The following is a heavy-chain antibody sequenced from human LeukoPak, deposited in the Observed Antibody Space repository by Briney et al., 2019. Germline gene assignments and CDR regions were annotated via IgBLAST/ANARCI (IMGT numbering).Heavy chain of an antibody. CDR3: ATYHYYDSSGTYFDY. Sequence: ASVKVSCKASGYTFTGYYMHWVRQAPGQGLEWMGWINPNSGGTNYAQKFQGRVTMTRDTSISTAYMELIRLRTDDTAVYYCATYHYYDSSGTYFDYWGQGTLVTVSS. CDR2: INPNSGGT. D-gene: IGHD3-22*01. J-gene: IGHJ4*02. CDR1: GYTFTGYY. V-gene: IGHV1-2*02.